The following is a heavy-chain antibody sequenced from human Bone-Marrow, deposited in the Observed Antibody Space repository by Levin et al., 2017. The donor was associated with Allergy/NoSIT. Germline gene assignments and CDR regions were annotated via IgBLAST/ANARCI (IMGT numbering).Heavy chain of an antibody. D-gene: IGHD6-19*01. CDR3: ARGHDTSGWYDYFDY. Sequence: ASVKVSCEASGYTFTLNNINWVRQAPGQGLEWMGWINTHSGIPRYAQGFTGRFVFSLDASVSTAYLQITTLETEDTAIYYCARGHDTSGWYDYFDYWGQGTLVSVSP. J-gene: IGHJ4*02. V-gene: IGHV7-4-1*02. CDR2: INTHSGIP. CDR1: GYTFTLNN.